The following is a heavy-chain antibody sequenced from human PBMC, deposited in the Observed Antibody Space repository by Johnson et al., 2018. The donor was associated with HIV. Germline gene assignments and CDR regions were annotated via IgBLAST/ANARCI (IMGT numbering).Heavy chain of an antibody. V-gene: IGHV3-23*04. Sequence: VQLVESGGGVVQPGRSLRLSCAASGFTFSSYAMSWVRQAPGKGLEWVSAIRGSGGSTYYADSVKGRFTISRDDSKNSLYLQMNTLRVEDTAFYYCARDGVQAFDVWSQGTMVTVSS. CDR1: GFTFSSYA. J-gene: IGHJ3*01. CDR3: ARDGVQAFDV. CDR2: IRGSGGST.